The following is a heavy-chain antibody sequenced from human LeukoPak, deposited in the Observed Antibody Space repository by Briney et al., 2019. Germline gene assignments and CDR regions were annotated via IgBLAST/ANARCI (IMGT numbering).Heavy chain of an antibody. CDR1: GGSISSYY. D-gene: IGHD3-10*01. V-gene: IGHV4-4*07. J-gene: IGHJ6*03. CDR2: IYTSGST. CDR3: ARGGGFGELLWSRYYYYYMDV. Sequence: SETLSLTCTVSGGSISSYYWSWIRQPAGKGLEWIGRIYTSGSTNYNPSLKSRVTMSVDTSKNQFSLKLSSVTAADTAVYYCARGGGFGELLWSRYYYYYMDVWGKGTTVTISS.